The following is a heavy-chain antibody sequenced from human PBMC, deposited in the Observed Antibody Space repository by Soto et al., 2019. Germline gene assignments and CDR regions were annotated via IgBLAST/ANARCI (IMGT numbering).Heavy chain of an antibody. Sequence: LSLTCTVSGGSVRSGDCYWSWIRQPPGKGLEWIGNIYYSGTIDYSPSLKSRVTISVDASKNQFSLKLSSVTAADTAVYYCARHLAVSGTFNWFDPWGQGTLVTVSS. V-gene: IGHV4-61*08. CDR2: IYYSGTI. CDR1: GGSVRSGDCY. D-gene: IGHD6-13*01. CDR3: ARHLAVSGTFNWFDP. J-gene: IGHJ5*02.